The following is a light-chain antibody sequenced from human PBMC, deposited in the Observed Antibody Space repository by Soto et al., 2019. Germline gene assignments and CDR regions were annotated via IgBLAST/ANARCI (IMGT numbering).Light chain of an antibody. CDR1: QSIISY. Sequence: DIQMTQSPSSLSASVGDRVTITCRASQSIISYLSWYQQKPGKAPKLLIYAATTLQSGVPSRFSGSGSGTDFTLTISNLQPEDSATYYCQQSYDILSFGGGTKVDIK. V-gene: IGKV1-39*01. CDR2: AAT. CDR3: QQSYDILS. J-gene: IGKJ4*01.